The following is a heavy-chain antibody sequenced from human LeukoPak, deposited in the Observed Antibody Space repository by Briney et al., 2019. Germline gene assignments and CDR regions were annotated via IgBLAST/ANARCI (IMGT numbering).Heavy chain of an antibody. CDR3: ARDQAAGLNFDY. CDR1: GGSFSGYY. D-gene: IGHD6-13*01. J-gene: IGHJ4*02. CDR2: IYNSGGT. V-gene: IGHV4-59*01. Sequence: SETLSLTCAVYGGSFSGYYWSWVRQPPGKGLEWIGFIYNSGGTNYNPSLKSRVTISLDTSKNQISLKLSSVTAADTAVYYCARDQAAGLNFDYWGQGTLVTVSS.